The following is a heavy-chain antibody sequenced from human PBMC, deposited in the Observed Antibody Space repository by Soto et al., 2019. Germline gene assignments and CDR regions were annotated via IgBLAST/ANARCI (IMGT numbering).Heavy chain of an antibody. Sequence: EVQLVESGGGLVQPGGSLRLSCAASGFTFSSYWMHWVRQAPGKGLVWVSRINSDGSSTSYADSVKGRFTISRDNVKNTLYLQMNSLGAEDTAVYYCARDMLELRTYYYYYMDVWGKGTTVTVSS. J-gene: IGHJ6*03. V-gene: IGHV3-74*01. CDR2: INSDGSST. CDR1: GFTFSSYW. CDR3: ARDMLELRTYYYYYMDV. D-gene: IGHD1-7*01.